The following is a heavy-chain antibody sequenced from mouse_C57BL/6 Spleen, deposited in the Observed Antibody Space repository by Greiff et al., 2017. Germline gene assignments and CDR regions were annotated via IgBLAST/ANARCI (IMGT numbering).Heavy chain of an antibody. Sequence: VQLQQSGAELVRPGASVTLSCKASGYTFTDYEMHWVKQTPVHGLEWIGAIDPETGGTAYNQKFKGKAILTADKSSSTAYMELRSLTSEDSAVSYCTRGYGRALDYWGQGTTLTVSS. CDR3: TRGYGRALDY. D-gene: IGHD1-1*01. V-gene: IGHV1-15*01. CDR2: IDPETGGT. J-gene: IGHJ2*01. CDR1: GYTFTDYE.